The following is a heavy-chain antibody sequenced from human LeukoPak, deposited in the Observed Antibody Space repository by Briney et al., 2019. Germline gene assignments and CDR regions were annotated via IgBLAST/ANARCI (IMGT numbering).Heavy chain of an antibody. CDR3: ARDDRAGTASFT. V-gene: IGHV3-23*01. CDR1: GFTFSSYA. CDR2: ISGSGGST. Sequence: GGSLRLSCAASGFTFSSYAMSWVRQAPGKGLEWVSAISGSGGSTYYADSVKGRFTISRDNAKNTLYLQMNSLRAEDTAEYYCARDDRAGTASFTWGQGTLVTVSS. D-gene: IGHD1-1*01. J-gene: IGHJ4*02.